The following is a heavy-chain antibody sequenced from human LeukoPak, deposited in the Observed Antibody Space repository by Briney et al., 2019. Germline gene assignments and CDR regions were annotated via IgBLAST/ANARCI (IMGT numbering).Heavy chain of an antibody. J-gene: IGHJ3*02. Sequence: ASVKVSCKASGGTFNNYAISWVRQAPGQGLEWMGGITPIFGTANYAQKFQGRVTITTDESTSTAYMELSSLRSEDTAVYYCARDNIVVVTAILIRHAFDIWGQGTMVTVSS. D-gene: IGHD2-21*02. CDR3: ARDNIVVVTAILIRHAFDI. CDR1: GGTFNNYA. V-gene: IGHV1-69*05. CDR2: ITPIFGTA.